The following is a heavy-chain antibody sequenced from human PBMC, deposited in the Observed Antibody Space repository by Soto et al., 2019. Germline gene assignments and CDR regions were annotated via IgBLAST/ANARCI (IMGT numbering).Heavy chain of an antibody. D-gene: IGHD2-8*02. V-gene: IGHV5-51*01. CDR3: ARQGEVLDF. Sequence: GESLKISCNGSGYSFTIYWIGWVRQMPGKGLEWMGIMFPGDSNSRYSPSFQGQVTFSAEKSTSTAYLQWSSLKASDTAIYYCARQGEVLDFWGQGTLVTVSS. J-gene: IGHJ4*02. CDR1: GYSFTIYW. CDR2: MFPGDSNS.